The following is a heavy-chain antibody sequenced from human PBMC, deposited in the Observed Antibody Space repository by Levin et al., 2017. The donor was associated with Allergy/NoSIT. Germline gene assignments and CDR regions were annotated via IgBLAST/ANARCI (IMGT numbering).Heavy chain of an antibody. V-gene: IGHV4-59*01. J-gene: IGHJ5*02. CDR2: IYYSGST. D-gene: IGHD2-15*01. Sequence: SETLSLTCTVSGGSISSYYWSWIRQPPGKGLEWIGYIYYSGSTNYNPSLKSRVTISVDTSKNQFSLKLSSVTAADTAVYYCARARGPEVAALAWGQGTLVTVSS. CDR3: ARARGPEVAALA. CDR1: GGSISSYY.